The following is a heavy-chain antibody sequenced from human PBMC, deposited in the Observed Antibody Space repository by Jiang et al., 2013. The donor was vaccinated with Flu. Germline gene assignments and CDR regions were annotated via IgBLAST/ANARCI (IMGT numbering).Heavy chain of an antibody. CDR1: GFSLSTSGMC. CDR2: IDWDDDK. D-gene: IGHD4-17*01. CDR3: ARISATTVTRGYYFDY. V-gene: IGHV2-70*01. Sequence: KPTQTLTLTCTFSGFSLSTSGMCVSWIRQPPGKALEWLALIDWDDDKYYSTSLKTRLTISKDTSKNQVVLTMTNMDPVDTATYYCARISATTVTRGYYFDYWGQGTLVTVSS. J-gene: IGHJ4*02.